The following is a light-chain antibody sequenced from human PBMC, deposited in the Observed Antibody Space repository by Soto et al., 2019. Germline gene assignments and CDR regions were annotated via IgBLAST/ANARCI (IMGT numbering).Light chain of an antibody. Sequence: DIPMTQSPSTLSASVGDRVTITCRASQSISSWLAWYQQKPGKAPKLLIYDASSLESGVPSRFSGSGSGTEFTLTISSLQPDDFATYYCQQYNSDLLTFGGGTKVEIK. CDR3: QQYNSDLLT. CDR1: QSISSW. J-gene: IGKJ4*01. CDR2: DAS. V-gene: IGKV1-5*01.